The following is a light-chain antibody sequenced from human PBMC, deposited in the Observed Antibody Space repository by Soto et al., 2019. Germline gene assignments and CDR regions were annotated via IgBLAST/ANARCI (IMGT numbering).Light chain of an antibody. V-gene: IGLV2-14*01. CDR3: SSYTSSSTLYV. CDR2: EVS. Sequence: QSALTQPASVSGSPGQSITISCTGTSSDVGGYKYVSWYQQHPGKAPKLMIYEVSNRPSGVSNRFSGSKSGNTASLTISGLQAEDEDDYYCSSYTSSSTLYVFGTGTKVTVL. CDR1: SSDVGGYKY. J-gene: IGLJ1*01.